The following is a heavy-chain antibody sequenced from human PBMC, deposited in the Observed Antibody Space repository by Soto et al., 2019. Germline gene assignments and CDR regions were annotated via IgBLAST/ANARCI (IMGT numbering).Heavy chain of an antibody. CDR1: GFTFSNAW. CDR3: TTYSNYDYVWGSLYYFDY. V-gene: IGHV3-15*01. CDR2: IKSKTDGGTT. D-gene: IGHD3-16*01. Sequence: GGSLRLSCAASGFTFSNAWMSWVRQAPGKGLEWVGRIKSKTDGGTTDYAAPVKGRFTISRDDSKNTLYLQMNSLKTEDTAVYYCTTYSNYDYVWGSLYYFDYWGQGTLVTISS. J-gene: IGHJ4*02.